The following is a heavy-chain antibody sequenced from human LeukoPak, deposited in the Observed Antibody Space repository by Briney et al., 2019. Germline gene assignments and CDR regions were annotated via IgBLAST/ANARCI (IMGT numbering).Heavy chain of an antibody. V-gene: IGHV1-69*13. CDR1: GGTFSSYA. Sequence: ASVKVSCKASGGTFSSYAISWVRQAPGQGLEWMGGIIPIFGTATYAQKFQGRVTITADESTSTAYMELSSLRSEDTAVYYCARESDCTNGVCYRPFDYWGQGTLVTVSS. D-gene: IGHD2-8*01. CDR3: ARESDCTNGVCYRPFDY. J-gene: IGHJ4*02. CDR2: IIPIFGTA.